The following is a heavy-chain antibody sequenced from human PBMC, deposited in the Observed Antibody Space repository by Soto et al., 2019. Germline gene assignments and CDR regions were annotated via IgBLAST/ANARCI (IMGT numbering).Heavy chain of an antibody. CDR3: ARSLGIVLVQAFDI. J-gene: IGHJ3*02. V-gene: IGHV1-69*13. D-gene: IGHD2-2*03. CDR1: GGAFSSYA. CDR2: IIPIFGTA. Sequence: SVKVSCKASGGAFSSYAISWVRQAPGQGLEWMGGIIPIFGTANYAQKFQGRVTITADESTSTAYMELSSLRSEDTAVYYCARSLGIVLVQAFDIWGQGTMVTVSS.